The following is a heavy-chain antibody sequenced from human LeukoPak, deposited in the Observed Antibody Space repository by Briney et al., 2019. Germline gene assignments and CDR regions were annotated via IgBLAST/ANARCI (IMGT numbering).Heavy chain of an antibody. V-gene: IGHV3-23*01. CDR3: ARSSTVVTPNYYYVMDV. CDR2: FRGSGGIT. J-gene: IGHJ6*02. CDR1: GFTFNSSA. D-gene: IGHD4-23*01. Sequence: GGSLRLSCAASGFTFNSSAMSWVRQAPGKGLEWVSGFRGSGGITYYTDSVKGRFTISRDNSKNTVYLQMSSLRAEDTAVYYCARSSTVVTPNYYYVMDVWGQGTTVTVSS.